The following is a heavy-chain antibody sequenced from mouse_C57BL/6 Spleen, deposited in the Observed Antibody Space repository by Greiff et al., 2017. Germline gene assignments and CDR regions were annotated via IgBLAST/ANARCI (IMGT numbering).Heavy chain of an antibody. V-gene: IGHV1-80*01. D-gene: IGHD2-5*01. CDR1: GYAFSSYW. Sequence: VQLQQSGAELVKPGASVKISCKASGYAFSSYWMNWVKQRPGKGLEWIGQIYPGDGDTNYNGKFKGKATLTADKSSSTAYMQLSSLTSEDSAVYFCARLGSNYYCDYWGQGTTLTVSS. CDR2: IYPGDGDT. CDR3: ARLGSNYYCDY. J-gene: IGHJ2*01.